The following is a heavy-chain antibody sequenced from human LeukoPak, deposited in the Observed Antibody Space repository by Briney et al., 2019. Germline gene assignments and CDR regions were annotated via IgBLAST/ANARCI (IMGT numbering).Heavy chain of an antibody. V-gene: IGHV5-51*01. CDR2: IYPGDSDA. J-gene: IGHJ4*02. D-gene: IGHD3-16*01. CDR1: GYSFTSYW. Sequence: GESLKISCKGSGYSFTSYWIAWVRQMPGKGLEWMGIIYPGDSDATYSPSFQGQVTISADRSISTAYLQWSSLKASDTAMYYCARSHAWGSSSDYWGQGTLVTVSS. CDR3: ARSHAWGSSSDY.